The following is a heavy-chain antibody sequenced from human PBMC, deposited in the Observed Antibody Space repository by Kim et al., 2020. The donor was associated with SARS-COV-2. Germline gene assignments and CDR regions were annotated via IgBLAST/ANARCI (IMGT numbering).Heavy chain of an antibody. V-gene: IGHV3-74*01. D-gene: IGHD5-18*01. CDR2: INSDGSST. J-gene: IGHJ5*02. CDR3: ARDEYSDGYSYDLYNWFDP. CDR1: GFTFSSYW. Sequence: GGSLRLSCAASGFTFSSYWMHWVRQAPGKGLVWVSRINSDGSSTSYADSVKGRFTISRDNAKNTLYLQMNSLRAEDTAVYYCARDEYSDGYSYDLYNWFDPWGQGTLVTVSS.